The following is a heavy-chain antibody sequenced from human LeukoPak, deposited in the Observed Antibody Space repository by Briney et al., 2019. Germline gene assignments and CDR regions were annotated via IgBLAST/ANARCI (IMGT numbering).Heavy chain of an antibody. V-gene: IGHV3-11*04. CDR3: ARDIKYYEIWSGLYP. CDR1: GFIFSDYY. Sequence: GGSLRLSCVASGFIFSDYYMAWIRQAPGKGLEWVSFISSSGSAIYYADSVEGRFTMSRDNAKNSLYLQMDSLRAEDTSMYYCARDIKYYEIWSGLYPWGQGTLVTVSS. J-gene: IGHJ5*02. CDR2: ISSSGSAI. D-gene: IGHD3-3*01.